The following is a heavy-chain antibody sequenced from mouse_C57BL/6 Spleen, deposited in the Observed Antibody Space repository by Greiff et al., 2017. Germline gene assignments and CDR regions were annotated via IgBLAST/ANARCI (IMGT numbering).Heavy chain of an antibody. D-gene: IGHD2-3*01. V-gene: IGHV1-80*01. CDR3: ARSRDGYAMDY. CDR1: GYAFSSYW. J-gene: IGHJ4*01. CDR2: IYPGDGDT. Sequence: VQLQQSGAELVKPGASVKISCKASGYAFSSYWMNWVKQRPGKGLEWIGQIYPGDGDTNYNGKFKGKATRTADKSSSTAYMKLSSLTSEDSAVYFCARSRDGYAMDYWGQGTSVTVSS.